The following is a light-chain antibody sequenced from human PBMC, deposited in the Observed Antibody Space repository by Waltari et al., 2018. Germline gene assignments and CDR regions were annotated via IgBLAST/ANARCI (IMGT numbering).Light chain of an antibody. J-gene: IGKJ5*01. CDR1: KSLLHNNGYNY. CDR2: LGS. V-gene: IGKV2-28*01. Sequence: DIVMTQSPLSLPVTPGEPASISCRSSKSLLHNNGYNYLDWYLQKPGQSPQLLIYLGSNRASGVPDRFSGSGSGTDFTLKISRVEAEDVGVYYCMQALQTPITFGQGTRLEIK. CDR3: MQALQTPIT.